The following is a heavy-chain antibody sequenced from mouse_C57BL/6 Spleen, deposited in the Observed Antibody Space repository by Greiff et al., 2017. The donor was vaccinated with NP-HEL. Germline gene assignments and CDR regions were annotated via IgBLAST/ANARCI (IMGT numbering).Heavy chain of an antibody. Sequence: QVQLQQPGAELVRPGSSVKLSCKASGYTFTSYWMHWVKQRPIQGLEWIGNIDPSDSETHYNQKFKDKATLTVDKSSSTAYMQLSSLTSEDSAVYYCARCPTAQATDYAMDYWGQGTSVTVSS. D-gene: IGHD3-2*02. CDR1: GYTFTSYW. CDR2: IDPSDSET. J-gene: IGHJ4*01. CDR3: ARCPTAQATDYAMDY. V-gene: IGHV1-52*01.